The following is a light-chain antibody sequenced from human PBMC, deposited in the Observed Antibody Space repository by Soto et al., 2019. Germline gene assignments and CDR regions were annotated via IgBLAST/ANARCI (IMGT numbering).Light chain of an antibody. CDR2: GAS. Sequence: EIVMTQSPATLSVSPGERATLSCRASQSITTNLVWYQQKAGQAPRLLIYGASTRATGIPARFSGSGSGTEFTLTISSLQSEDFAVYCCQQYDNWPTFGQGTKVDNK. J-gene: IGKJ1*01. CDR3: QQYDNWPT. CDR1: QSITTN. V-gene: IGKV3-15*01.